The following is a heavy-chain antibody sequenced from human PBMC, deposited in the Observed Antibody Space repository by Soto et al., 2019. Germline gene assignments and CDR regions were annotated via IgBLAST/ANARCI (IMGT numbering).Heavy chain of an antibody. V-gene: IGHV4-59*01. D-gene: IGHD5-18*01. J-gene: IGHJ6*02. CDR3: ARDRPRGYSYGSYYYYGMDV. CDR2: IYYSGST. Sequence: SETLSLTCTVSGGSISSYYWSWIRQPSGKGLEWIGYIYYSGSTNYNPSLKSRVTISVDTSTNQFSLKLSSVTAADTAVYYCARDRPRGYSYGSYYYYGMDVWGQGTTVTVSS. CDR1: GGSISSYY.